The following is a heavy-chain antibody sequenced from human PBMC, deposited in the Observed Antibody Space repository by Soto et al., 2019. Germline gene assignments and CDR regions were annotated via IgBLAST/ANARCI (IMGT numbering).Heavy chain of an antibody. CDR3: ARVRSPFSGYLDHWFDP. CDR1: GYSISSGYY. V-gene: IGHV4-38-2*01. CDR2: IYHSGST. D-gene: IGHD3-22*01. J-gene: IGHJ5*02. Sequence: SETLSLTCAVPGYSISSGYYWGWIRQPPGKGLEWIGSIYHSGSTYYNPSLKSRVTISVDTSKNQFSLKLSSVTAADTAVYYCARVRSPFSGYLDHWFDPWGQETLVTVSS.